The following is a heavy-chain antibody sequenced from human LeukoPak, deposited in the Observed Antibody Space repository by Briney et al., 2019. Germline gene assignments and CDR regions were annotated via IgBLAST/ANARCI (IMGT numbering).Heavy chain of an antibody. J-gene: IGHJ4*02. CDR3: AKDRYGGSFDY. D-gene: IGHD4-23*01. V-gene: IGHV3-23*01. CDR1: GFIFSNYA. CDR2: ITGSGGDT. Sequence: GGSLRLSCAASGFIFSNYAMSWVRRAPGKGLEWVSLITGSGGDTYYAASVKGRFTISRDNSKNTLYLQMNSLRAEDTALYYCAKDRYGGSFDYWGQGTLVTVSS.